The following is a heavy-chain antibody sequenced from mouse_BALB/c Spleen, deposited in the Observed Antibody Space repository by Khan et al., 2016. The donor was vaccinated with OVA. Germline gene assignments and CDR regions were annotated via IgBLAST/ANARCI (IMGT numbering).Heavy chain of an antibody. CDR1: GYSITSDYA. J-gene: IGHJ3*01. CDR3: ARLGPGFTY. CDR2: ISYSGST. V-gene: IGHV3-2*02. Sequence: EVQLQESGPGLVKPSQSLSLTCTVTGYSITSDYAWNWIRQFPGNKLEWMGYISYSGSTSYNPSLKRRISITRDTSQNQFFLQLNSVTTEDTATYYCARLGPGFTYWGQGTLVTVSA. D-gene: IGHD4-1*01.